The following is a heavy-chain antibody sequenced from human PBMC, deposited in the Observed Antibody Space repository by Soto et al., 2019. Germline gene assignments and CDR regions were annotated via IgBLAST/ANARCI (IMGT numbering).Heavy chain of an antibody. D-gene: IGHD3-9*01. CDR2: IYYSGST. CDR1: GGTISSYY. CDR3: ARSLRYHWFDP. Sequence: SETMCLTCTVSGGTISSYYWSWVRQPPCRKPEWIGYIYYSGSTTYNPSLKSRVTISVDTSKNQFSLKLSSVTAADTDVYYCARSLRYHWFDPWGQGTLVTVSS. V-gene: IGHV4-59*01. J-gene: IGHJ5*02.